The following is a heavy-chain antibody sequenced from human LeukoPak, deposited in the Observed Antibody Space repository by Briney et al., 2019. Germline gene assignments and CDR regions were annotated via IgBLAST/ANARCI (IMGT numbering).Heavy chain of an antibody. CDR3: AKSSHSFGNDALDI. V-gene: IGHV3-23*01. D-gene: IGHD5-18*01. J-gene: IGHJ3*02. CDR1: GFTFHDYA. CDR2: IRGGVGVQ. Sequence: PGGSLRLSCAASGFTFHDYAMHLVRQAPGKALEYFSVIRGGVGVQYYAASVKARFTISRDNSKNTPYLQMNSLRAEDTAVYYCAKSSHSFGNDALDIWGQGTMVTVSS.